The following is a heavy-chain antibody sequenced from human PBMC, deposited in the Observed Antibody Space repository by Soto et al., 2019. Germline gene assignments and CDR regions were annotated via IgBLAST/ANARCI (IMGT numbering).Heavy chain of an antibody. CDR2: ISSSSSYT. CDR1: GFTFSDYY. CDR3: ARGGVIAAAGKVDY. V-gene: IGHV3-11*05. Sequence: GGSLRLSCAASGFTFSDYYMSWIRQAPGKGLEWVSYISSSSSYTNYADSVKGRFTISRDNAKNSLYLQMNSLRAEDTAVYYCARGGVIAAAGKVDYWGQGTLVTVSS. J-gene: IGHJ4*02. D-gene: IGHD6-13*01.